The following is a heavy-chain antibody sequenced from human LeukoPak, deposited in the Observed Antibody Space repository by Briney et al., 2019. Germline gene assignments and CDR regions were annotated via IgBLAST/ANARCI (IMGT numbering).Heavy chain of an antibody. D-gene: IGHD2-21*02. V-gene: IGHV1-69*04. J-gene: IGHJ5*02. Sequence: SVQVSCKASGGTFSSYAISWVRQAPGQGLEWMGRIIPIFGIANYAQKLKGRVTISADKSTSTAYMELSSLRSEDTAVYYCARGPSAVVTAANWCDPWGQGTLVTVSS. CDR2: IIPIFGIA. CDR1: GGTFSSYA. CDR3: ARGPSAVVTAANWCDP.